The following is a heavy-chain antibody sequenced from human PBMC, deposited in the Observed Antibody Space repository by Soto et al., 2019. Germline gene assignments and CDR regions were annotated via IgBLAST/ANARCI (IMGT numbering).Heavy chain of an antibody. Sequence: QVQLVESGGGVVQPGRSLRLSCAASGFTFSSYGMHWVRQAPGKGLEWVAVISYDGSNKYYADSVKGRVTISRDNSKNTLYLQMNSLRAEDTGGYYCANNVKGMKTAGDCGGDCSDYYYYGMDVWGQGTTVTVSS. V-gene: IGHV3-30*18. J-gene: IGHJ6*02. CDR3: ANNVKGMKTAGDCGGDCSDYYYYGMDV. CDR1: GFTFSSYG. CDR2: ISYDGSNK. D-gene: IGHD2-21*02.